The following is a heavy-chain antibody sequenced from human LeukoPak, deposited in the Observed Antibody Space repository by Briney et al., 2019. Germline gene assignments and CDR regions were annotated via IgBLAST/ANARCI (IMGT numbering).Heavy chain of an antibody. CDR2: IKNDGSGA. CDR3: ASTSGTYRFDP. CDR1: GFTYSSYW. V-gene: IGHV3-74*01. Sequence: GGSLRLSCAASGFTYSSYWMHWVRQAPGKGLVWVSRIKNDGSGATYADSVKGRFTISIDNAKNTRYLQMNSLRAEDTAVYYCASTSGTYRFDPWGLGTLVTVSS. D-gene: IGHD1-26*01. J-gene: IGHJ5*02.